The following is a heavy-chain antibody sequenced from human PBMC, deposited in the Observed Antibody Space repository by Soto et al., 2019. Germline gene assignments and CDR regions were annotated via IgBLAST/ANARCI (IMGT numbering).Heavy chain of an antibody. V-gene: IGHV4-4*02. J-gene: IGHJ5*01. CDR1: GASISTTNW. CDR3: AKATAMVLGAMIIYNYFDS. CDR2: IYHSGST. Sequence: SETLSLTCAVSGASISTTNWWSWVRQSPGKGLEWIGEIYHSGSTNYNPSLKSRITLSVDKSKNQFSLKLTSVTAADTAVYYCAKATAMVLGAMIIYNYFDSWGQGALVT. D-gene: IGHD3-10*01.